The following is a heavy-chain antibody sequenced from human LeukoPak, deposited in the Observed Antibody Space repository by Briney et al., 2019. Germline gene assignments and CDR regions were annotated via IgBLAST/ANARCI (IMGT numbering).Heavy chain of an antibody. V-gene: IGHV3-30*04. CDR2: ISYDGSSQ. CDR3: ARVTIRKDVVLDY. D-gene: IGHD5-24*01. J-gene: IGHJ4*02. Sequence: GGSLRLSCAASGFSFSSYGMHWVRQAPGKGLEWVAGISYDGSSQKYADSVKSRFTISRDNFKSTLSLQMNSLRVEDTAVYYCARVTIRKDVVLDYWGQGTLVTVSS. CDR1: GFSFSSYG.